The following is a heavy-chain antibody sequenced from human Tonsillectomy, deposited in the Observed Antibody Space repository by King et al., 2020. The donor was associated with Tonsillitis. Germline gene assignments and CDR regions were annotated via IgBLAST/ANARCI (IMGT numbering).Heavy chain of an antibody. CDR2: IYPGDSDT. CDR1: GYSFTSYW. V-gene: IGHV5-51*01. Sequence: QLVQSGAEVKKPGESLKISCKGSGYSFTSYWIGWVRQMPGKGLEWMGIIYPGDSDTRYSPSFQGQVTISADKSIRTAYLQWSSLKASDTAMYYCARHYHYYGWGSDYYGMDVWGQGTTVTVSS. D-gene: IGHD3-10*01. J-gene: IGHJ6*02. CDR3: ARHYHYYGWGSDYYGMDV.